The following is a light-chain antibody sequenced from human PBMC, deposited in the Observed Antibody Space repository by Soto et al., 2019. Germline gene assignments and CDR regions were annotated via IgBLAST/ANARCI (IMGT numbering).Light chain of an antibody. V-gene: IGLV2-11*01. CDR1: SSDVGGYNY. Sequence: QSALTQPRSVSGSPGQSVTISCTGTSSDVGGYNYVSWYQQHPGKAPKLMIYDVSKRPSGVPDRFSGSKSRNTASLTISGLQAEDEADYYCCSYAGSYTVVFGGGTTLT. J-gene: IGLJ2*01. CDR3: CSYAGSYTVV. CDR2: DVS.